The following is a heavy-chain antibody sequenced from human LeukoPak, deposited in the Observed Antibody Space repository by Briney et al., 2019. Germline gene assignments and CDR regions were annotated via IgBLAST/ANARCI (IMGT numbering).Heavy chain of an antibody. CDR2: IYYSGST. D-gene: IGHD3-10*01. Sequence: PSQTLSLTCAVSGGSISSGGYYWSWIRQPPGKGLEWIGYIYYSGSTYYNPSLKSRVTISVDTSKNQFSLKLSSVTAADTAVYYCARAAYRFGESGFDPWGQGTLVTVSS. J-gene: IGHJ5*02. CDR1: GGSISSGGYY. V-gene: IGHV4-30-4*01. CDR3: ARAAYRFGESGFDP.